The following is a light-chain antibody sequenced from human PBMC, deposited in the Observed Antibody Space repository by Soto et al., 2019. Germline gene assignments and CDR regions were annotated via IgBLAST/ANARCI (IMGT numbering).Light chain of an antibody. V-gene: IGLV1-47*01. J-gene: IGLJ7*01. CDR2: RNI. CDR1: SSNIGSNY. Sequence: QSVLTQPSSASGTPGQTVTISCSGSSSNIGSNYVFWYQQFPGTAPKLLIYRNIARPSGVPDRFSGSKSGSSASLAISGRRSEDEADYICAAWDDSLSGPVFGGGTQLTVL. CDR3: AAWDDSLSGPV.